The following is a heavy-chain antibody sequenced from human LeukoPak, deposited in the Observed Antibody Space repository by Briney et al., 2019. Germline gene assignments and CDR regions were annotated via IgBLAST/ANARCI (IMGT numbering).Heavy chain of an antibody. CDR2: IYYSGST. CDR1: GGSISSGSYY. V-gene: IGHV4-39*01. J-gene: IGHJ5*02. D-gene: IGHD2-8*01. CDR3: ARHGGRVYCTNGVCNWFDP. Sequence: PSETLSLTCTVSGGSISSGSYYWGWIRQPPGKGLEWIGSIYYSGSTYYNPSLKSRVTISVDTSKNQFSLKLSSVTAADTAVYYCARHGGRVYCTNGVCNWFDPWGQGTLVTVSS.